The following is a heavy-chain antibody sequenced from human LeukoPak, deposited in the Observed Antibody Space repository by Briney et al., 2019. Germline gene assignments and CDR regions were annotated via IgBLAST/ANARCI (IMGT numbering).Heavy chain of an antibody. CDR1: GGSISSGDYY. CDR2: MYYSGST. D-gene: IGHD1-20*01. V-gene: IGHV4-30-4*08. Sequence: SETLSLTCTVSGGSISSGDYYWSWIRQPPGKGLEWIAYMYYSGSTYYNPSLKSRVTISVDTSKNQFSLKLTSVTAADTAVYYCARFNWNRVYYFDYWGQGTPVTVSS. CDR3: ARFNWNRVYYFDY. J-gene: IGHJ4*02.